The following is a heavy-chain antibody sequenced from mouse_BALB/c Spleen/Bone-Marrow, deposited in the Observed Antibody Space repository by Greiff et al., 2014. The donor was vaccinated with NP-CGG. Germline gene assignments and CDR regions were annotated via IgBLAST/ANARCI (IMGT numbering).Heavy chain of an antibody. CDR3: ARDRGGNYGYAMDY. CDR2: IWPGGST. J-gene: IGHJ4*01. V-gene: IGHV2-9*02. Sequence: VKLMESGSGLVAPSQSLSITCTVSGFSLTSYGVHWVRQSPGKGLEWLGVIWPGGSTNYNSALMSRLTISKDNSKSQVFLKMNSLQTDDTAIYYCARDRGGNYGYAMDYWGQGTSVTVSS. CDR1: GFSLTSYG. D-gene: IGHD2-1*01.